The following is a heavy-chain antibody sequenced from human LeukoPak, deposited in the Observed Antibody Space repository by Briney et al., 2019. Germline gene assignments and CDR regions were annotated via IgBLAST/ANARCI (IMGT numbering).Heavy chain of an antibody. V-gene: IGHV1-18*01. CDR2: ISAYNGNT. CDR3: ARDQAESIAARLDWFDP. D-gene: IGHD6-6*01. Sequence: GASVKVSCKASGYTFTSYGISWVRQAPGQGLEWMGWISAYNGNTNYAQKLQGRVTMTTDTSTSTAYMELRSLRSDDTAVYYCARDQAESIAARLDWFDPWGQGTLVTVSS. CDR1: GYTFTSYG. J-gene: IGHJ5*02.